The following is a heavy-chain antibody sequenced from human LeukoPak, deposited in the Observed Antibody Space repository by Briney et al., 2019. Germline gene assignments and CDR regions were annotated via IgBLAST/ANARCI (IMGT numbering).Heavy chain of an antibody. CDR2: INPNSGGT. Sequence: ASVKVSCKASGYTFTGYYMDWVRQVPGQGLEWMGRINPNSGGTNYAQKFQGRVTVTRDTSISTAYMELSSLGSDDTAVYYCARFPLGRMAEDYLDCWGQGTLVTVSS. D-gene: IGHD1-26*01. J-gene: IGHJ4*02. CDR3: ARFPLGRMAEDYLDC. CDR1: GYTFTGYY. V-gene: IGHV1-2*06.